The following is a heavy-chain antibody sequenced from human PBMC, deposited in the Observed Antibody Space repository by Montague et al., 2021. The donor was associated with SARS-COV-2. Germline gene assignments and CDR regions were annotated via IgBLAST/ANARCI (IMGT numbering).Heavy chain of an antibody. CDR2: IYYSGST. D-gene: IGHD3-22*01. CDR1: GGSISSYY. V-gene: IGHV4-59*01. J-gene: IGHJ4*01. CDR3: ARGDYYDSIGYYDY. Sequence: SETLSLTCTVSGGSISSYYWSWIRRPPGKGLEWIGYIYYSGSTNYNPSLKSRVTISVDTSKNQFSLKVRSVTAADTAVYYCARGDYYDSIGYYDYWGQGTLVTVSS.